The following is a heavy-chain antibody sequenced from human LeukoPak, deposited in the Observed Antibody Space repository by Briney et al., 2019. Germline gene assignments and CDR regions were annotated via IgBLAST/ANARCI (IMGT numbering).Heavy chain of an antibody. D-gene: IGHD1-26*01. Sequence: SETLSLTCTVSGGSISTYYWSWIRQPPGKGLEWIGYIYYTGSTNYNPSLKSRVTISVDTSKNQFSLKLSSVTAADTAVYYCASSAKVGAAKHFDYWGQGTLVTVSS. V-gene: IGHV4-59*01. CDR3: ASSAKVGAAKHFDY. CDR2: IYYTGST. CDR1: GGSISTYY. J-gene: IGHJ4*02.